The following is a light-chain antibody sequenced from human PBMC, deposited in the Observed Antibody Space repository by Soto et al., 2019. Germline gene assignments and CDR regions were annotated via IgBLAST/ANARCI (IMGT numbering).Light chain of an antibody. V-gene: IGKV3-20*01. CDR3: QQYGSSSIT. Sequence: EMVLTQSPGTLSLSPGERATLSCRASQSVSSSYLACYQQKPGQAPRLLIYGASSRATGIPDRFSGSGSGTDFTLTISRLEPEDFAVYYCQQYGSSSITFGQGTRVEIK. CDR2: GAS. J-gene: IGKJ5*01. CDR1: QSVSSSY.